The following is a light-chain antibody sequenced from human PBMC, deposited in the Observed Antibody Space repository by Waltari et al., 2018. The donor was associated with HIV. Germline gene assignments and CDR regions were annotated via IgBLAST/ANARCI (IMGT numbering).Light chain of an antibody. V-gene: IGKV1-5*03. J-gene: IGKJ1*01. CDR3: QQYETYST. CDR1: QSIINY. CDR2: GAS. Sequence: DIQMTQSPSTLSASVGDRVTITCRASQSIINYLAWYQQKPGKAPKLLMYGASTLESGVPSRFSGSGSGTDFTLTISGLQPDDFAAYYCQQYETYSTFGQGTKVEI.